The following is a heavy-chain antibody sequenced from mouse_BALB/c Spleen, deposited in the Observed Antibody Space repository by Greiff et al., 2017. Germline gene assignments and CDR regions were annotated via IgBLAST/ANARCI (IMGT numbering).Heavy chain of an antibody. CDR1: GFTFSSYT. Sequence: EVKVVESGGGLVQPGGSLKLSCAASGFTFSSYTMSWVRQTPEKRLEWVAYISNGGGSTYYPDTVKGRFTISRDNAKNTLYLQMSSLKSEDTAMYYCARHRHDYGVYYAMDYWGQGTSVTVSS. CDR3: ARHRHDYGVYYAMDY. V-gene: IGHV5-12-2*01. CDR2: ISNGGGST. D-gene: IGHD2-4*01. J-gene: IGHJ4*01.